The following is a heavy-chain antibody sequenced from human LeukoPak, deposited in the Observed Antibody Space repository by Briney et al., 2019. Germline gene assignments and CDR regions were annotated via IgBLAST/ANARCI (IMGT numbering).Heavy chain of an antibody. CDR1: GFTFSSYT. V-gene: IGHV3-23*01. D-gene: IGHD7-27*01. J-gene: IGHJ4*02. Sequence: GGSLRLSCAASGFTFSSYTMSWVRQAPGKGLEWVSTITTSDGDTYYADSVKGRFTVSRDNSKNTLFLQMNSLRAEDTAVYYCAKDGGLWVSAHWGDSWGRGTLVTVSS. CDR3: AKDGGLWVSAHWGDS. CDR2: ITTSDGDT.